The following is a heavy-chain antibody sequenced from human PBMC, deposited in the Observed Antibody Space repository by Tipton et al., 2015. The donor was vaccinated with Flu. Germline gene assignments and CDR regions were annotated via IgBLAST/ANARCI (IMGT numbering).Heavy chain of an antibody. CDR1: GDSISTTIYY. D-gene: IGHD1-1*01. CDR3: ARDLWNDRRAYYYYGVDV. Sequence: TLSLTCTVSGDSISTTIYYWGWVRQPPGKGLEWIGSIYCSGTTYYNPSLKSRVTISVDSSKNEFSLTLASLTAADTAVYYCARDLWNDRRAYYYYGVDVWDQGP. V-gene: IGHV4-39*07. CDR2: IYCSGTT. J-gene: IGHJ6*02.